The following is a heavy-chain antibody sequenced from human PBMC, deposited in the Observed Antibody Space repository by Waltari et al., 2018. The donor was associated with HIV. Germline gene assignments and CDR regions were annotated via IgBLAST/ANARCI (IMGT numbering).Heavy chain of an antibody. CDR3: LPDYDILPGYLAFDY. V-gene: IGHV3-49*03. Sequence: EVQLVESGGGLVQPGRSLRLSCTASGFTFGDYAMTWFRQAPGKALGLVSVIRSKAYGATTEYDASVKRRFTISRDDYKSIAYLQIHSLKTEDTAVYYYLPDYDILPGYLAFDYWGQGTLVTVSS. D-gene: IGHD3-9*01. CDR2: IRSKAYGATT. CDR1: GFTFGDYA. J-gene: IGHJ4*02.